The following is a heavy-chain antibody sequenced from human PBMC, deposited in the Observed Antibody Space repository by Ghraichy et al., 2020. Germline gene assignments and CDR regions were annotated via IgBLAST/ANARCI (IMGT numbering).Heavy chain of an antibody. D-gene: IGHD3-3*01. CDR2: IYYTGDN. V-gene: IGHV4-61*01. CDR3: ARDEEWRGSFDL. Sequence: SETLSLTCTVSGDSVSSNRYYWSWIRQPPGKGLEWIAYIYYTGDNDYNSSLRSRVTISLDTSKNQFSLQVRSVTAADTAVYYCARDEEWRGSFDLWGRGTLVTVSS. CDR1: GDSVSSNRYY. J-gene: IGHJ2*01.